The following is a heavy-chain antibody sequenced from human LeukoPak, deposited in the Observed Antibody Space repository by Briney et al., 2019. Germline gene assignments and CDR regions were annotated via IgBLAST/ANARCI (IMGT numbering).Heavy chain of an antibody. CDR2: ISGSGGST. J-gene: IGHJ4*02. D-gene: IGHD5-24*01. V-gene: IGHV3-23*01. CDR1: GFTFSSYA. Sequence: GGSLRLFCAASGFTFSSYAMSWVRQAPGKGLEWVSAISGSGGSTYYADSVKGRFTISRDNSKNTLYLQMNSLRAEDTAVYYCAKDQERWLQLIFDYWGQGTLVTVSS. CDR3: AKDQERWLQLIFDY.